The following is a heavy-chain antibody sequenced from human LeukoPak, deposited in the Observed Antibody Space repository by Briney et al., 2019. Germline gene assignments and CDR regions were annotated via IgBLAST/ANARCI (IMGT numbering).Heavy chain of an antibody. CDR1: GYTFTSYG. D-gene: IGHD3-3*01. J-gene: IGHJ6*02. Sequence: ASVKVSCKASGYTFTSYGISWVRQAPGQGLEWMGWISAYNGNTNYAQKLQGRVTMTTDTSTSTAYMELRSLRSDDTAVYYCASAGYYDFWSGGRYYYYGMDVWGQGTTVTVSS. V-gene: IGHV1-18*01. CDR3: ASAGYYDFWSGGRYYYYGMDV. CDR2: ISAYNGNT.